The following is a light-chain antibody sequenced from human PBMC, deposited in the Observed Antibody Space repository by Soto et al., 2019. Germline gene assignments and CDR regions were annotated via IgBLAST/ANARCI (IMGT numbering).Light chain of an antibody. Sequence: QSALTQPASVSGSPGQSITISCTGTSSDIGAYNYVSWYQQHPGKAPKLIIYEVSNRPSGVSTHFSGSKSDNTASLTISGLQAEDEADYYCSSYTTSDTLIFGGGTKLTVL. CDR3: SSYTTSDTLI. CDR1: SSDIGAYNY. V-gene: IGLV2-14*03. CDR2: EVS. J-gene: IGLJ2*01.